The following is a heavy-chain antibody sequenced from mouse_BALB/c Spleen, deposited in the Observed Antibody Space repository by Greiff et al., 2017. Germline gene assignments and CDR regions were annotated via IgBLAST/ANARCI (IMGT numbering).Heavy chain of an antibody. V-gene: IGHV14-3*02. CDR2: IDPANGNT. Sequence: EVQLQQSGAELVKPGASVKLSCTASGFNIKDTYMHWVKQRPEQGLEWIGRIDPANGNTKYDPKFQGKATITADTSSNTAYLQLSSLTSEDTAVYYCASRGYDRVSYYAMDYWGQGTSVTVSS. D-gene: IGHD2-14*01. J-gene: IGHJ4*01. CDR3: ASRGYDRVSYYAMDY. CDR1: GFNIKDTY.